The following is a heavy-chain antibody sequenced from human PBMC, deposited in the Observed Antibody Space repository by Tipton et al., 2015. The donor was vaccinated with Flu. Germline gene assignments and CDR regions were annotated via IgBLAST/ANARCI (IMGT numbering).Heavy chain of an antibody. Sequence: LRLSCTVSGGSISSYYWSWIRQPPGKGLEWIGYIYYCGSTNYNPSLKSRVTISVDTSKNQFSLKLSSVTAADTAVYYCAGSMYYYDSSGYTGGQGTLVTVSS. J-gene: IGHJ4*02. CDR3: AGSMYYYDSSGYT. CDR2: IYYCGST. V-gene: IGHV4-59*01. D-gene: IGHD3-22*01. CDR1: GGSISSYY.